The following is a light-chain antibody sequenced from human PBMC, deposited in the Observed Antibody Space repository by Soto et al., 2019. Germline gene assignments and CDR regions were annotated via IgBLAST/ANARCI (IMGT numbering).Light chain of an antibody. V-gene: IGLV1-47*01. CDR3: ATWDDSLNGFYV. CDR2: RNN. J-gene: IGLJ1*01. CDR1: TSNIGSNY. Sequence: QSVLTQPTSASGTPGQGVTISCSGSTSNIGSNYVYWYQQLPGTAPKLLIYRNNQRPSGVPDRFSGSKSGTSASLAISGLRSDDEADYFCATWDDSLNGFYVFGTGTRSPS.